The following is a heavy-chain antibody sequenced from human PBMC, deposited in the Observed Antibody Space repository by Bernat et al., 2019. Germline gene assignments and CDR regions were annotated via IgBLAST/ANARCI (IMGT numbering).Heavy chain of an antibody. J-gene: IGHJ3*02. CDR1: GGSISSGAYY. Sequence: QVQLQESGPGLVKPSQTLSLTCSVSGGSISSGAYYWSWIRQHPGKGLEWIGYIYYSGSTYYNPSLKSRVTISVDTSKNQFSLKLSSVTAADTAVYYCARVELVTAIPGAFDIWGQGTMVTVSS. V-gene: IGHV4-31*03. CDR3: ARVELVTAIPGAFDI. D-gene: IGHD2-21*02. CDR2: IYYSGST.